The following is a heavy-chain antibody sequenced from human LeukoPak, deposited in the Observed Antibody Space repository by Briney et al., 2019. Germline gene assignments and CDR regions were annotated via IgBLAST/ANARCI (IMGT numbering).Heavy chain of an antibody. J-gene: IGHJ4*02. Sequence: GASVRVSCKASGGTFSSYAISWVRQAPGQGLEWMGGIIPIFGTANYAQKFQGRVTITADESTSTAYMELSSLRSEDTAVYYCARAGSGSYGFGYWGQGTLVTVSS. D-gene: IGHD3-10*01. CDR2: IIPIFGTA. CDR1: GGTFSSYA. V-gene: IGHV1-69*13. CDR3: ARAGSGSYGFGY.